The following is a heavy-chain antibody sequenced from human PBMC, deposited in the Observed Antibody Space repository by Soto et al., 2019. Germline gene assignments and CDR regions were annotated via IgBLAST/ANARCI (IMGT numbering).Heavy chain of an antibody. V-gene: IGHV3-30*18. J-gene: IGHJ3*02. CDR1: GFTFSSYG. D-gene: IGHD3-9*01. CDR3: AKDPYYDILTGPDAFDI. Sequence: GGSLRLSCAASGFTFSSYGMHWVRQAPGKGLEWVAVISYDGSNKYYADSVKGRFTISRDNSKNTLYLQMNSLRAEDTAVYYCAKDPYYDILTGPDAFDIWGQGTMVTVSS. CDR2: ISYDGSNK.